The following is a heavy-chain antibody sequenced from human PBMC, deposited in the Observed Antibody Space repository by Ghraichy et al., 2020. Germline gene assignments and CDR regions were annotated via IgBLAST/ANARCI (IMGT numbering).Heavy chain of an antibody. Sequence: SVKVSCKASGGTFSSYAISWVRQAPGQGLEWMGGIIPIFGTANYAQKFQGRVTITADESTSTAYMELSSLRSEDTAVYYCASRYRTYYDFWSGSQKAYYYYYYGMDVWGQGTTVTVSS. D-gene: IGHD3-3*01. CDR2: IIPIFGTA. V-gene: IGHV1-69*13. CDR1: GGTFSSYA. J-gene: IGHJ6*02. CDR3: ASRYRTYYDFWSGSQKAYYYYYYGMDV.